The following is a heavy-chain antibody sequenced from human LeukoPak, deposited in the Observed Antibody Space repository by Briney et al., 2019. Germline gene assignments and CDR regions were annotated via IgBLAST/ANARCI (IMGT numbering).Heavy chain of an antibody. Sequence: PGGSLRLSCAASGFTFSSYGMHWVRQAPGKGLEWVAVISYDGSNKYYADSVKGRFTISRDNSKNTLYLQMNSLRAEDTAVYYCAKNSGLMGYGMDVWGQGTTVTVSS. CDR2: ISYDGSNK. D-gene: IGHD5-12*01. J-gene: IGHJ6*02. V-gene: IGHV3-30*18. CDR1: GFTFSSYG. CDR3: AKNSGLMGYGMDV.